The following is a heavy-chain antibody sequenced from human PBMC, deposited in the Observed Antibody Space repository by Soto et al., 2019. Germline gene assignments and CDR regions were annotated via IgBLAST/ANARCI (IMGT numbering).Heavy chain of an antibody. D-gene: IGHD5-18*01. CDR1: GGTFSSYA. J-gene: IGHJ4*02. Sequence: QVQLVQSGAEVKKPGSSVKVSCKASGGTFSSYAISWVRQAPGQGLEWMGGIIPIFGTANYAQKFQGRVTITADKSTSTDYMEMSSLRSEDTDVYYCATLGGTAMVKIDYWGQGTLVTVSS. CDR3: ATLGGTAMVKIDY. CDR2: IIPIFGTA. V-gene: IGHV1-69*06.